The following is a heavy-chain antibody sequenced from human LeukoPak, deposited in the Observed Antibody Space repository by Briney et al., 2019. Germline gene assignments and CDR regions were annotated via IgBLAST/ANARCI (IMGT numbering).Heavy chain of an antibody. CDR1: GFSFSDHW. J-gene: IGHJ4*02. V-gene: IGHV3-7*03. CDR2: IKKDGSEQ. Sequence: PGGSLRLSCVASGFSFSDHWMNWFRQAPGKGLEWVATIKKDGSEQYYADSVKGRFTISRDNAKNSLYLQMNSLRAEDTALYYCAKDMGYSSSWYLSPFDYWGQGTLVTVSS. D-gene: IGHD6-13*01. CDR3: AKDMGYSSSWYLSPFDY.